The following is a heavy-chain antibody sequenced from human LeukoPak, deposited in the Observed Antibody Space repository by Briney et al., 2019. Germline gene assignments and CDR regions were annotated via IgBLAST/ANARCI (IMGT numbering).Heavy chain of an antibody. Sequence: GGSLRLSCAASGFTFSSYAMSWVRQAPGKGLEWVSAITGSGGSTYYADSVKGRFTISRDNSKNTLYLQMNSLRAEDTAVYYCAKAKAPSRSGGSCFDYWGQETLVTVSS. D-gene: IGHD2-15*01. CDR3: AKAKAPSRSGGSCFDY. CDR2: ITGSGGST. J-gene: IGHJ4*02. V-gene: IGHV3-23*01. CDR1: GFTFSSYA.